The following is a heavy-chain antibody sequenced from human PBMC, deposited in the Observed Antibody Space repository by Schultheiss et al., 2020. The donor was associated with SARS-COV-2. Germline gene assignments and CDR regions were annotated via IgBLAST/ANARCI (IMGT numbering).Heavy chain of an antibody. CDR2: ISGSGGST. Sequence: GGSLRLSCAASGFTVSSNYMSWVRQAPGKGLEWVSAISGSGGSTYYADSVKGRFTISRDNTKNTLYLQMNSLRADDTAVYYCAKDQSYDSSGYYPDAFDIWGQGTMVTVSS. D-gene: IGHD3-22*01. CDR3: AKDQSYDSSGYYPDAFDI. J-gene: IGHJ3*02. V-gene: IGHV3-23*01. CDR1: GFTVSSNY.